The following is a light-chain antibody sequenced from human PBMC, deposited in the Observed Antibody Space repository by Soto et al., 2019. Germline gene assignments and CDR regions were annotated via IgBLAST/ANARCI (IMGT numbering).Light chain of an antibody. CDR2: DAS. CDR3: QQRSNWPPIT. V-gene: IGKV3-11*01. J-gene: IGKJ5*01. Sequence: EIVLTQSPATLSLSPGDRATLSCRASQSVSSYLAWYQQKPGQAPRLLIYDASIRATGVPARFSGSGSGTDFTLTISTLEPEDFALYYCQQRSNWPPITFGQGTRLEIK. CDR1: QSVSSY.